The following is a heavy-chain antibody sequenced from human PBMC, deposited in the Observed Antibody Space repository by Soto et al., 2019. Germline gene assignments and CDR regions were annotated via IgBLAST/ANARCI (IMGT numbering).Heavy chain of an antibody. CDR2: ISYDGSNK. Sequence: QVQLVESGGGVVQPGRSLRLSCAASGFTFSSYAMHWVRQAPGKGLEWVAVISYDGSNKYYADSVKGRFTISRDNSKNTLYLQMNRLRVEDKGVYDCAKGLGGFDGDYYCFDYWGQGTLVTVSS. J-gene: IGHJ4*02. D-gene: IGHD4-17*01. CDR1: GFTFSSYA. CDR3: AKGLGGFDGDYYCFDY. V-gene: IGHV3-30*04.